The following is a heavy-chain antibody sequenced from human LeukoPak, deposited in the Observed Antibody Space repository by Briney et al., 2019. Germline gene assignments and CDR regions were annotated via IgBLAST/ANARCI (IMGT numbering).Heavy chain of an antibody. J-gene: IGHJ4*02. CDR1: GFTFSSYA. CDR3: AKVSTRRIVVVVAARYFDY. Sequence: GGSLRLSCAASGFTFSSYAMSWVRQAPGKGLEWVSAISGSGGSTYYADSVRGRFTISRDNSKNTLYLQMNSLRAEDTAVYYCAKVSTRRIVVVVAARYFDYWGQGTLVTVSS. D-gene: IGHD2-15*01. V-gene: IGHV3-23*01. CDR2: ISGSGGST.